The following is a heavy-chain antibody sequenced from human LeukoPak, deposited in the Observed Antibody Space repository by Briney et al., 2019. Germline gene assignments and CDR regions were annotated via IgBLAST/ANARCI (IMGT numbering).Heavy chain of an antibody. V-gene: IGHV4-39*07. CDR1: GGSISSSSYY. CDR2: IYYSGST. Sequence: KPSETLSLTCTVSGGSISSSSYYWGWIRQPPGKGLEWIGSIYYSGSTYYNPSLKSRVTISVDTSKNQFSLKLSSVTAADTAVYYCARVSTTVVVLFDYWGQGTLVTVSS. J-gene: IGHJ4*02. D-gene: IGHD4-23*01. CDR3: ARVSTTVVVLFDY.